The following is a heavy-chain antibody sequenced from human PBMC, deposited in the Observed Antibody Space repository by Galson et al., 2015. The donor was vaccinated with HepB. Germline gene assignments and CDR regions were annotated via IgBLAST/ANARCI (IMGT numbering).Heavy chain of an antibody. V-gene: IGHV3-7*05. Sequence: SLRLSCAASGFTFSNCGMHWVRQSPGKGPEWVANIKEDGSEKNYVDSVKGRFTIARDNAKNSLYLQMNGLRAEDTAVYYCARVKRGEWYSFYYYGMDVWGRGTTVTVSS. J-gene: IGHJ6*02. CDR1: GFTFSNCG. CDR3: ARVKRGEWYSFYYYGMDV. CDR2: IKEDGSEK. D-gene: IGHD3-10*01.